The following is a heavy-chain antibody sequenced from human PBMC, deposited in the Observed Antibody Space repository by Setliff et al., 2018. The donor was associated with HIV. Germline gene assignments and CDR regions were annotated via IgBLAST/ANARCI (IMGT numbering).Heavy chain of an antibody. J-gene: IGHJ3*02. V-gene: IGHV3-48*03. Sequence: GGSLRLSCGASGFTFSDIEMNWVRQAPGKGLEWVSYITSSGDAIYYADSVKGRFTISRDNAKNSLYLQMSSLRDEDTAVYYCAKVFVFGVDAFDIWGQGTMVTVSS. CDR2: ITSSGDAI. CDR1: GFTFSDIE. CDR3: AKVFVFGVDAFDI. D-gene: IGHD3-10*02.